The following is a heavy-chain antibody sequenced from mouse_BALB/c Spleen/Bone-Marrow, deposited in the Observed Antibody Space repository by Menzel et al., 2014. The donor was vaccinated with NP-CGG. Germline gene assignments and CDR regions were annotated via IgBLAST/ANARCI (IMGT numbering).Heavy chain of an antibody. CDR2: VNPNNGGT. CDR1: GYSFXGYY. Sequence: VQLQQSGPDLVKPGASVEISCKASGYSFXGYYMHWVKQSHGKSLEWIGRVNPNNGGTSYNQKFKGKAILTVDKSSSTAYMELRSLTSEDSAVYYCARGPTTVVAYYYAMDYWGQGTSVTVSS. V-gene: IGHV1-26*01. J-gene: IGHJ4*01. CDR3: ARGPTTVVAYYYAMDY. D-gene: IGHD1-1*01.